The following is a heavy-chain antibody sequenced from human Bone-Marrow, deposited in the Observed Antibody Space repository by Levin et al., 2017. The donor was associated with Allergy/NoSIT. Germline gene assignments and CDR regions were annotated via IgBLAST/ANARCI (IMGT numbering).Heavy chain of an antibody. CDR3: ARDRQELSYTVPEY. J-gene: IGHJ4*02. Sequence: GGSLRLSCTGSRFTFSSYALHWVRQAPGKGLEWLALMSYDGTPKYYADSVKGRFTMSRDYMKNTLYLQMNSLRPEDTAVYYCARDRQELSYTVPEYWGQGTQVTVSS. V-gene: IGHV3-30*04. D-gene: IGHD4-11*01. CDR1: RFTFSSYA. CDR2: MSYDGTPK.